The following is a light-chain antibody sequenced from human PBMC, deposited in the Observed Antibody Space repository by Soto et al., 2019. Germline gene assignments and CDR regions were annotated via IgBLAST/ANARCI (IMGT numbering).Light chain of an antibody. J-gene: IGLJ2*01. CDR3: KTWGTGIQL. Sequence: QPVLTQSPSASASLGASVKLTCTLSSGHSSYAIAWHQQQPEKGPRYLMKLNSDGAHSKGDGIPDRFSGSSSGAERYLTISSLQSEDEADYYCKTWGTGIQLFGGGTKLTVL. V-gene: IGLV4-69*01. CDR1: SGHSSYA. CDR2: LNSDGAH.